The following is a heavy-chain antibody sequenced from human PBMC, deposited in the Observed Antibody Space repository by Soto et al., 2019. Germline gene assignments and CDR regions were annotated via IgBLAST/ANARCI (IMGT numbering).Heavy chain of an antibody. D-gene: IGHD6-25*01. CDR1: GYTFTSYG. J-gene: IGHJ4*02. Sequence: QVQLVQSGSEVKKPGASVNVSCKAFGYTFTSYGFSWVRQVPGQGLEWLGWISAFNGDTQYAQTMKGRLTVTTETSTISVHMELRRLTPADTAVYYCTREAGWQRMVPYDWGQGTLVTAS. CDR3: TREAGWQRMVPYD. V-gene: IGHV1-18*04. CDR2: ISAFNGDT.